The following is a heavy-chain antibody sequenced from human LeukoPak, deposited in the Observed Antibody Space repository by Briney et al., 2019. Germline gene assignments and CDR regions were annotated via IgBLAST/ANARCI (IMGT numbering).Heavy chain of an antibody. Sequence: ASVKVSYKFSVYTLTELSMHWVRQAPGKGLEWMGGFDPEDGETIYAQKFQGRVTMTEDTSTDTAYMELSSLRSEDTAVYYCATDSMYSSGWYAIDYWGQGTLVTVSS. CDR1: VYTLTELS. V-gene: IGHV1-24*01. D-gene: IGHD6-19*01. CDR2: FDPEDGET. J-gene: IGHJ4*02. CDR3: ATDSMYSSGWYAIDY.